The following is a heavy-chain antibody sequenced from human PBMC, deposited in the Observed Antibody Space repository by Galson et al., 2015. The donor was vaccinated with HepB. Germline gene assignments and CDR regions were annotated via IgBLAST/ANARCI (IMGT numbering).Heavy chain of an antibody. J-gene: IGHJ3*02. Sequence: SLRLSCAASGFTFSSYTMHWVRQAPGKGLEYVSAISSNGGNTYYADSVKGRFTISRDNSKNTLYLQMSSLRPEDTAVYYCVSVGSGSGWMFRDSFDIWGQGTMVTVSS. V-gene: IGHV3-64D*06. CDR2: ISSNGGNT. CDR3: VSVGSGSGWMFRDSFDI. CDR1: GFTFSSYT. D-gene: IGHD3-10*01.